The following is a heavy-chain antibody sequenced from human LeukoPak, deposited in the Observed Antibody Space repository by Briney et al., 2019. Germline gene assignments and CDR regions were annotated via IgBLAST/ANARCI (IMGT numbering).Heavy chain of an antibody. D-gene: IGHD3-3*01. V-gene: IGHV1-46*01. CDR1: GYTFISYY. Sequence: ASVKVSCEASGYTFISYYIHWVRQAPGQGLEWMGLINPSSGNTPYAQQFQGRATMTRDTSISTAYMELSRMTSDDTAVYYCATSVGTSGPELDYWGQGTLVTVSS. CDR2: INPSSGNT. J-gene: IGHJ4*02. CDR3: ATSVGTSGPELDY.